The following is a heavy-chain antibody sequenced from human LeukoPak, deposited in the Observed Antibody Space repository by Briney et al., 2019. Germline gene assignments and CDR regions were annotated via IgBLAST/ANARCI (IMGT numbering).Heavy chain of an antibody. J-gene: IGHJ4*02. V-gene: IGHV4-39*01. Sequence: SETLSLTCTVSGGSISSYYWGWIRQPPGKGLEWIGSIYYSGSTYYNPSLKSRVTISVDTSKNKFSLNLSSVTAADTAVYYCARHTYPYGPIDYWGQGTLVTVSS. CDR3: ARHTYPYGPIDY. CDR2: IYYSGST. D-gene: IGHD2-2*02. CDR1: GGSISSYY.